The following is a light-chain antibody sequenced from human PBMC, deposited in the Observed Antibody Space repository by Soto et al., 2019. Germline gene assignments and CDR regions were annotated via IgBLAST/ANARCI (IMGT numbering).Light chain of an antibody. CDR1: QSVSSSD. J-gene: IGKJ1*01. V-gene: IGKV3-20*01. CDR2: GAS. CDR3: QQYGNSPWT. Sequence: EIVLTQSPGTLSLSPGERATLSCRASQSVSSSDLAWYQQKPDQAPRLLIYGASSRATGIPDRFSGSGSGTDFTLTISRLEPEDFAVYYCQQYGNSPWTFGQGTKVDIK.